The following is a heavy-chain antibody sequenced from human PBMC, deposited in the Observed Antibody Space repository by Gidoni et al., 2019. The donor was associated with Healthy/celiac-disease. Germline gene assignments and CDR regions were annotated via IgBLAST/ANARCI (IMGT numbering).Heavy chain of an antibody. J-gene: IGHJ3*02. CDR1: GFTFRSYA. CDR2: ISSNGGST. Sequence: EVQLVESGGGLVQPGGSRRLSCAASGFTFRSYAMHWVRQAPGKGLEYVSAISSNGGSTYYANSVKGRFTISRDNSKNTLYLQMGSLRAEDMAVYYCARAKNYDNGRLTDAFDIWGQGTMVTVSS. D-gene: IGHD3-22*01. V-gene: IGHV3-64*01. CDR3: ARAKNYDNGRLTDAFDI.